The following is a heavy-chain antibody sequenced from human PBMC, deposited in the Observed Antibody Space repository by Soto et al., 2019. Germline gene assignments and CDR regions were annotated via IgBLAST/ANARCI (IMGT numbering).Heavy chain of an antibody. Sequence: QVQLVQSGAEMKKPGSSVKVSCQSSGGTFNTYAMNWVRQAPGQGPEWMGDISPMFGAANYAPKFQGRVTITADESTGTSYLQLRSLTSEDTARYFCAREVQVHTPAFVYWGQGNLVTVSS. D-gene: IGHD3-10*01. CDR3: AREVQVHTPAFVY. J-gene: IGHJ4*02. V-gene: IGHV1-69*19. CDR2: ISPMFGAA. CDR1: GGTFNTYA.